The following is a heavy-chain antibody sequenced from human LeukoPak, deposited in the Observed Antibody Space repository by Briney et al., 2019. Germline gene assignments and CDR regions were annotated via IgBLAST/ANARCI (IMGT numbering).Heavy chain of an antibody. CDR1: GFTFGDYA. CDR3: TRDVVVVVPAAIRNSPGWYYYGMDV. J-gene: IGHJ6*02. CDR2: IRSKAYGGTT. V-gene: IGHV3-49*04. Sequence: GGSLRLSCTASGFTFGDYAMSWVRQAPGKGLEWVGFIRSKAYGGTTEYAASVKGRFTISRDDSKSIAYLQMNSLKTEDTAVYYCTRDVVVVVPAAIRNSPGWYYYGMDVWGQGTMVTVSS. D-gene: IGHD2-2*01.